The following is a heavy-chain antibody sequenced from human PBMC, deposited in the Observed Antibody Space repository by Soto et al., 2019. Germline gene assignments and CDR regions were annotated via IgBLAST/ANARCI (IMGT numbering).Heavy chain of an antibody. V-gene: IGHV1-18*01. CDR3: ARTRTGAAAVPLDYCNDGIDV. J-gene: IGHJ6*01. CDR2: ISAYNGNT. CDR1: GYTFTSYG. D-gene: IGHD6-25*01. Sequence: ASVKVSCKASGYTFTSYGISWVRQAPGQGLEWMGWISAYNGNTNYAQKFQGRVTMTTDTSTSTAYMELRSLRSEDTAVYYCARTRTGAAAVPLDYCNDGIDVWGQGTKVTGSS.